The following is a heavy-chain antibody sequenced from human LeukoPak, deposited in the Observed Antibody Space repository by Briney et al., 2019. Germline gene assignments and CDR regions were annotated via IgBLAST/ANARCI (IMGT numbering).Heavy chain of an antibody. J-gene: IGHJ4*02. CDR3: ARDGSARSLAN. CDR2: IDNGGST. CDR1: GFTVSSNY. D-gene: IGHD6-6*01. V-gene: IGHV3-53*01. Sequence: PGGSLSLSCAASGFTVSSNYMSWVRQAPGKGLEWVSVIDNGGSTYYADSVKGRFTISRDNSKNTLYLQMNSLRAEDTAVYYCARDGSARSLANWRQGTLVSVSS.